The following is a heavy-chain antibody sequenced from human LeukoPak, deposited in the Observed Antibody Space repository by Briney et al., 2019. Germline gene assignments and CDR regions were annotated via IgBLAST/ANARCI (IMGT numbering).Heavy chain of an antibody. Sequence: PGRSLRLSCTASGFNFRSYAMYWVRQAPGKGLEWVAIISYDGNNEHYADSVKGRFTISRDTSKNSLYMQMNSLRAEDTAVYYCASSTDSSSWLGYFDYWGQGTLVTVSS. D-gene: IGHD6-13*01. CDR3: ASSTDSSSWLGYFDY. J-gene: IGHJ4*02. CDR1: GFNFRSYA. CDR2: ISYDGNNE. V-gene: IGHV3-30-3*01.